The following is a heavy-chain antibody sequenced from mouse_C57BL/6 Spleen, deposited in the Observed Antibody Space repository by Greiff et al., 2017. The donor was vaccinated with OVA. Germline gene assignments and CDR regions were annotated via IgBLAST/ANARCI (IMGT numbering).Heavy chain of an antibody. CDR2: INPNNGGT. CDR1: GYTFTDYY. CDR3: ARFGTTVYYFDY. J-gene: IGHJ2*01. D-gene: IGHD1-1*01. Sequence: EVQLQQSGPELVKPGASVKISCKASGYTFTDYYMNWVKQSHGKSLEWIGDINPNNGGTSYNQKFKGKATLTVDKSSSTAYMELRSLTSEDSAVYYCARFGTTVYYFDYWGQGTTLTVSS. V-gene: IGHV1-26*01.